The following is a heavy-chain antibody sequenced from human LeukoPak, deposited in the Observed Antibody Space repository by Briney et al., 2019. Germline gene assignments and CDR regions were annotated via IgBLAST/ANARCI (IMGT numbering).Heavy chain of an antibody. J-gene: IGHJ6*03. CDR2: INHSGST. CDR1: GGSFSGYY. Sequence: PSETLSLTCAVYGGSFSGYYWSWIRQPPGKGLEWIGEINHSGSTNYNPSLKSRVTISVDTSENQFSLKLSSVTAADTAVYYCARLPSRVVPAAIFYMDVWGKGTTVTVSS. D-gene: IGHD2-2*02. CDR3: ARLPSRVVPAAIFYMDV. V-gene: IGHV4-34*01.